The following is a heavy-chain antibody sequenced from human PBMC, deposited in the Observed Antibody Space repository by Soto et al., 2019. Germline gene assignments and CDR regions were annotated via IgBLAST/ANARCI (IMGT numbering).Heavy chain of an antibody. D-gene: IGHD7-27*01. V-gene: IGHV3-21*01. J-gene: IGHJ6*02. CDR2: ISSSSSYI. Sequence: GGSLRLSCAASGFTFSSYSMNWVRQAPGKGLEWVSSISSSSSYIYYADSVKGRFTISRDNAKNSLYLQMNSLRAEDTAVYYCARESGLWGSMDVWGQGTTVTVSS. CDR3: ARESGLWGSMDV. CDR1: GFTFSSYS.